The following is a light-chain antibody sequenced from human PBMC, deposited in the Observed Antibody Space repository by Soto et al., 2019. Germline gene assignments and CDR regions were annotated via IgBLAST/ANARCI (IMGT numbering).Light chain of an antibody. CDR1: ESIINDY. CDR2: ATS. J-gene: IGKJ5*01. Sequence: PGETATLSCRASESIINDYSAWYQQRPGQPPRLLIYATSKRAPGIPDRFSGSGSGTDFTLTISRLEPEVFAVYYCQQYGRSPLFGQGTRLEIK. CDR3: QQYGRSPL. V-gene: IGKV3-20*01.